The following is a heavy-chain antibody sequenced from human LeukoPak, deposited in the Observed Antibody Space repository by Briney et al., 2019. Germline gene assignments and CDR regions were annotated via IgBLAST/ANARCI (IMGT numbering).Heavy chain of an antibody. CDR2: IHYSGST. D-gene: IGHD4-17*01. V-gene: IGHV4-59*12. J-gene: IGHJ3*02. CDR3: AREGDDYGDYLDAFDI. Sequence: SETLSLTCTVSGGSISSYYWSWIRQPPGKGLEWIGYIHYSGSTNYNPSLKSRVTMSVDTSKNQFSLKLSSVTAADTAVYYCAREGDDYGDYLDAFDIWGQGTMVTVSS. CDR1: GGSISSYY.